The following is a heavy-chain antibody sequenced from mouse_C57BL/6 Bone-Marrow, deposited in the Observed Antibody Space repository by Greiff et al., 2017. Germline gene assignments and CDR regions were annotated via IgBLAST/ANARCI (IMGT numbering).Heavy chain of an antibody. D-gene: IGHD1-1*01. CDR1: GYTFTSYW. CDR3: ARDYYGSSYWYFDV. J-gene: IGHJ1*03. CDR2: IDPSDSET. Sequence: VQLQQPGAELVRPGSSVKLSCKASGYTFTSYWMHWVKQRPIQGLEWIGNIDPSDSETHYNQKFKDKATLTVDKSSSTAYMQLSSLTSEDSAVDDCARDYYGSSYWYFDVWGTGTTVTVSS. V-gene: IGHV1-52*01.